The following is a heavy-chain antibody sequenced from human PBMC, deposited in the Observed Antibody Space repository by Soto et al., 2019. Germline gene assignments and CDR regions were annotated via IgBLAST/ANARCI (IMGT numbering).Heavy chain of an antibody. CDR2: ISWNSAST. V-gene: IGHV3-9*01. J-gene: IGHJ6*02. D-gene: IGHD5-18*01. Sequence: EVQLVESGGRLVEPGKSLRLSCVVSGFTYEDFAMHWVRQAPGKGLEWVSGISWNSASTGYADSVTGRFTISRDNAKNSLYLQMRNLTGDDTAMYYCVKDFRRYTNGLDVWGPGTSVTVSS. CDR1: GFTYEDFA. CDR3: VKDFRRYTNGLDV.